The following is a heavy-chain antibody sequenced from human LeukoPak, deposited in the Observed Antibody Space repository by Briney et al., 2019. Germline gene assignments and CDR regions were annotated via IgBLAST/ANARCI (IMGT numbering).Heavy chain of an antibody. Sequence: ASETLSLTCAVYGGSFSGYYWSWIRQPPGKGLEWIGEINHSGSTNYNPSLKSRVTISVDTSKNQFSLKLSSVTAADTAVYYCARGRVRRGYYNYYGMDVWGQGTTVTVSS. CDR1: GGSFSGYY. V-gene: IGHV4-34*01. D-gene: IGHD1-1*01. CDR3: ARGRVRRGYYNYYGMDV. J-gene: IGHJ6*02. CDR2: INHSGST.